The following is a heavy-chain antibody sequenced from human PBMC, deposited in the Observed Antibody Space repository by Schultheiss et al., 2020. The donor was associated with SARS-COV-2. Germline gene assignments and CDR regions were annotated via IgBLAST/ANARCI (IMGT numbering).Heavy chain of an antibody. V-gene: IGHV4-59*01. D-gene: IGHD2-8*01. Sequence: ESLKISCAASGFTFSSYAMSWVRQAPGKGLEWIGYIYYSGSTNYNPSLKSRVTISVDTSKNQFSLKLSSVTAADTAVYYCARDAFPFPYCTNGVCYVYWGQGTLVTVSS. CDR3: ARDAFPFPYCTNGVCYVY. J-gene: IGHJ4*02. CDR2: IYYSGST. CDR1: GFTFSSYA.